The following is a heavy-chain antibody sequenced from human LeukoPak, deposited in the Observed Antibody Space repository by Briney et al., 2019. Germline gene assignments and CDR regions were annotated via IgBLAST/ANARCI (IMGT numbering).Heavy chain of an antibody. J-gene: IGHJ4*02. CDR3: ARVSGRYYYDRSYFDY. V-gene: IGHV1-18*01. D-gene: IGHD3-22*01. Sequence: ASVKVSCKASGYTFTSYGISWVRQAPGQGLEWMGWISAYNGNTNYAQKLQGRVTMTTDTSTSTAYMELRSLRSEDTAVYYCARVSGRYYYDRSYFDYWGQGTLVTVSS. CDR1: GYTFTSYG. CDR2: ISAYNGNT.